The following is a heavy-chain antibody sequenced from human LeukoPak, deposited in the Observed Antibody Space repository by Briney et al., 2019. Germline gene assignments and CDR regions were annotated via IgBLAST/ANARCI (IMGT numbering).Heavy chain of an antibody. CDR1: GGSISSYY. D-gene: IGHD3-3*01. Sequence: SETLSLTCTVSGGSISSYYWSWIRQPPGKALEWIGYIYTSGSTNYNPSLKSRVTISVDTSKNQFSLKLSSVTAADTAVYYCARATYYDFWSGYYSPYYFDYWGQGTLVTVSS. V-gene: IGHV4-4*09. CDR2: IYTSGST. J-gene: IGHJ4*02. CDR3: ARATYYDFWSGYYSPYYFDY.